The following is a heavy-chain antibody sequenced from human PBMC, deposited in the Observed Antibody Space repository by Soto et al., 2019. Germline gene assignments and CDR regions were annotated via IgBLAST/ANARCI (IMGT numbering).Heavy chain of an antibody. D-gene: IGHD3-22*01. CDR1: GFKFGDYD. Sequence: PGGSLRLSCVGSGFKFGDYDMNWVRQAPGKGLEWVSTINWNGFSTNYADSVKGRFTISRDNAKNSLYLRMNSLRPEDTAMYYCARGGPYYYDNSGHYPDAFDIWGQGTVVTVSS. J-gene: IGHJ3*02. CDR2: INWNGFST. V-gene: IGHV3-20*04. CDR3: ARGGPYYYDNSGHYPDAFDI.